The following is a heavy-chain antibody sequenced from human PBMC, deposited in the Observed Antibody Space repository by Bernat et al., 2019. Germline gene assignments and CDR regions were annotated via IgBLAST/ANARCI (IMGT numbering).Heavy chain of an antibody. CDR1: GGSMSSYY. V-gene: IGHV4-59*01. J-gene: IGHJ3*02. D-gene: IGHD2-8*01. Sequence: QVQLQQSGPGLVKPSETLSLTCTVSGGSMSSYYRRWIRQPPWKGLEWIGFIYYTGSTNYNPSLKRRVSISLDRATNQFSLKLSSVTAADTAVYYCARDRSDPGVDVFEIWGQGTMVTVSS. CDR3: ARDRSDPGVDVFEI. CDR2: IYYTGST.